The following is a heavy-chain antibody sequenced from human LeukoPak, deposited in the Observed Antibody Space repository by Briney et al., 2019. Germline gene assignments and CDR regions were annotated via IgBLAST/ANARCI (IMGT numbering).Heavy chain of an antibody. Sequence: SETLSLTCTVSGGSVSSNDDYWGWIRQPPGKGLEWVGSIYYSGSTYYNASLKSRVTISVDTSKNQFSLKLSSVTAADTAVYYCARMTTAPLPLDYWGQGTLVTVSS. D-gene: IGHD4-17*01. CDR1: GGSVSSNDDY. CDR2: IYYSGST. J-gene: IGHJ4*02. V-gene: IGHV4-39*07. CDR3: ARMTTAPLPLDY.